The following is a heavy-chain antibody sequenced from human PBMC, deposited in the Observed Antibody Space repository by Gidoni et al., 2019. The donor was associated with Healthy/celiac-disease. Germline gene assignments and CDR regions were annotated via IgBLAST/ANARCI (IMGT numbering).Heavy chain of an antibody. CDR1: GFTFSDHY. V-gene: IGHV3-72*01. CDR3: ARGGYYDYYYYYGMDV. Sequence: EVQLVESGGGLVQPGGSLRLSCAASGFTFSDHYMDWVRQAPGKGLEWVGRTRNKANSYTTEYAASVKGRFTISRDDSKNSLYLQMNSLKTEDTAVYYCARGGYYDYYYYYGMDVWGQGTTVTVSS. D-gene: IGHD3-22*01. J-gene: IGHJ6*02. CDR2: TRNKANSYTT.